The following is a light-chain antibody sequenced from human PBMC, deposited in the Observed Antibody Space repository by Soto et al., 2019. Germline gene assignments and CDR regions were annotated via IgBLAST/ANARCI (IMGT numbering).Light chain of an antibody. Sequence: DIQMTQSPSTLSASVGDRVTITCRASQSISVWLAWYQQKAGKAPNLLIYKASRLESGVPSRFSGSGSETEFTLTISGLQPDDFATYYSQQYNSYPWTFGQGTKVDI. CDR1: QSISVW. CDR3: QQYNSYPWT. J-gene: IGKJ1*01. V-gene: IGKV1-5*03. CDR2: KAS.